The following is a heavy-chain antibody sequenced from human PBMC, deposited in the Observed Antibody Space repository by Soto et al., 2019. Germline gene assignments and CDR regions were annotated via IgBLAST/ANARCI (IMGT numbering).Heavy chain of an antibody. Sequence: EVQLVESGGGLVQPGGSLRLSCAASGFIFSTYWMSWLRQAPVKGLEWVASIKQDGSEKYYVDSVKGRFTISRDNAKNSLFLQMNSLRVEDTAVYYCARARWTSTPFDHWCQGPLVTVSS. D-gene: IGHD2-15*01. V-gene: IGHV3-7*04. CDR3: ARARWTSTPFDH. CDR1: GFIFSTYW. J-gene: IGHJ4*02. CDR2: IKQDGSEK.